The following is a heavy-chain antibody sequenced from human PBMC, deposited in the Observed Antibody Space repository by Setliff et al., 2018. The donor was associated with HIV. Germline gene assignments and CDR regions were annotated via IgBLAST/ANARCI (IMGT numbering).Heavy chain of an antibody. J-gene: IGHJ5*02. Sequence: ASVKVSCKTAEYTSASYVISWVRQAAGQGLEWMGWITPFNGRTNYAQRFQGRVTMTTDTSTNTAYMELRSLRSDDTAVYYCARADETTIFGVVYSVGYWFDPWGQGTLVTVSS. CDR3: ARADETTIFGVVYSVGYWFDP. D-gene: IGHD3-3*01. CDR2: ITPFNGRT. CDR1: EYTSASYV. V-gene: IGHV1-18*01.